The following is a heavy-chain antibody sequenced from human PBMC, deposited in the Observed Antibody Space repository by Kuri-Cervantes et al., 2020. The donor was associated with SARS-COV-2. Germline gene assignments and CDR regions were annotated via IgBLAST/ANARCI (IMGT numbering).Heavy chain of an antibody. CDR2: INHSGST. CDR3: ARGRGEGYCSGGSCYPGGKYYYYYYGMDV. Sequence: GSLRLSCAASGFTFSDYYMSWIRQAPGKGLEWIGEINHSGSTNYNPSLKSRVTISVDTSKNQFSLRLSSVTAADTAVYYCARGRGEGYCSGGSCYPGGKYYYYYYGMDVWGQGTTVTVSS. D-gene: IGHD2-15*01. CDR1: GFTFSDYY. V-gene: IGHV4-34*01. J-gene: IGHJ6*02.